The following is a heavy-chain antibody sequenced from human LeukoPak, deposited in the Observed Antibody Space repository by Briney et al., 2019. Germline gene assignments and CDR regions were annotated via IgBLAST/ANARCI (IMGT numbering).Heavy chain of an antibody. CDR2: INHSGST. CDR3: ASTPPTGDFWSGYLRSPADAFDI. V-gene: IGHV4-34*01. CDR1: GGSFSGYY. Sequence: SETLSPTCAVYGGSFSGYYWSWIRQPPGKGLEWIGEINHSGSTNYNPSLKSRVTISVDTSKNQFSLKLSSVTAADTAVYYCASTPPTGDFWSGYLRSPADAFDIWGQGTMVTVSS. J-gene: IGHJ3*02. D-gene: IGHD3-3*01.